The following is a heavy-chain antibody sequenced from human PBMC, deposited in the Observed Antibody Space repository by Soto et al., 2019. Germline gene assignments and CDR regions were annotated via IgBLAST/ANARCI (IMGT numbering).Heavy chain of an antibody. D-gene: IGHD1-1*01. V-gene: IGHV3-33*01. CDR2: IWSDGNNR. Sequence: QVQLVESGGGVVQPGRSLRLSCAASGFMFSNHGMHWVRQAPGKGLEWVAVIWSDGNNRYYADSVKGRFTIPRDNSKNTVYLQMNSLGAEDTAVYYCVRGDNWNDEASDYWGQGTLVTVSS. CDR1: GFMFSNHG. CDR3: VRGDNWNDEASDY. J-gene: IGHJ4*02.